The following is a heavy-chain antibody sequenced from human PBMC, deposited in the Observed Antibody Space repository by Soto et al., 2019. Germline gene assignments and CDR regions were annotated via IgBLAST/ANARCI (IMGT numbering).Heavy chain of an antibody. Sequence: QVQLVQSGAEVKKHGASVRVSCKASGYTFTSYYIHWVRQAPGQGLEWMAIVNPTGGSTNYAQKFQGRVTVTFDTSTTTVFMELNSLRYEDTAVYYCARHLAAGDSWGQGTLVSVSS. CDR1: GYTFTSYY. J-gene: IGHJ4*02. V-gene: IGHV1-46*03. CDR3: ARHLAAGDS. D-gene: IGHD6-25*01. CDR2: VNPTGGST.